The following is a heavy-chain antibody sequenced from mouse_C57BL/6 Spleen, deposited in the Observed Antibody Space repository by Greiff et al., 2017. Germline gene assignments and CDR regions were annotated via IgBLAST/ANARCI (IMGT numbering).Heavy chain of an antibody. J-gene: IGHJ3*01. CDR2: IYPGDGDT. CDR1: GYAFSSSW. V-gene: IGHV1-82*01. CDR3: AKAQATTFAY. Sequence: VQLQQSGPELVKPGASVKISCKASGYAFSSSWMNWVKQRPGKGLEWIGRIYPGDGDTNYNGKFKGKATLSADKSSSTAYMQLSSLTSADSAVYFCAKAQATTFAYWGQGALVTVSA. D-gene: IGHD3-2*02.